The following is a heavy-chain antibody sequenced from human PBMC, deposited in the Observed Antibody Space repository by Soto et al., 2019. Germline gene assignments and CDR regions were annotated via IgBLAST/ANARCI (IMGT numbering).Heavy chain of an antibody. CDR1: GGSISSYY. V-gene: IGHV4-59*08. Sequence: PSEILSLTCTVSGGSISSYYWSWIRQPPGKGLEWIGYIYYSGSTNYNPSLKSRVTISVDTSKNQFSLKLSSVTAADTAVYYCAGHSGYGYKKLDYWGQGTLVTVSS. CDR2: IYYSGST. CDR3: AGHSGYGYKKLDY. J-gene: IGHJ4*02. D-gene: IGHD5-12*01.